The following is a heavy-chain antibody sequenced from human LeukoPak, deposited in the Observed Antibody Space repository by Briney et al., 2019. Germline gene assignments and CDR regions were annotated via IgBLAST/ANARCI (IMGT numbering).Heavy chain of an antibody. J-gene: IGHJ4*02. CDR3: ARENSDYDFWSGYYAPVLY. V-gene: IGHV4-34*01. CDR2: INHSGST. CDR1: GGSFSGYY. Sequence: SETLSLTCAVYGGSFSGYYWSWIRQPPGKGLEWIGEINHSGSTNYNPSLKSRVTISVDTSKNQFSLKLSSVTAADTAVYYCARENSDYDFWSGYYAPVLYWGQGTLVTVSS. D-gene: IGHD3-3*01.